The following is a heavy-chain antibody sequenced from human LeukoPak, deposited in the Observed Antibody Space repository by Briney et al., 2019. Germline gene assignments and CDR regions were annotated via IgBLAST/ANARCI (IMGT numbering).Heavy chain of an antibody. V-gene: IGHV3-23*01. J-gene: IGHJ4*02. CDR3: ARDKRWLQWHPLDY. Sequence: GGSLRLSCAASGFTFSSYGMSWVRQAPGKGLEWVSAISGSGGSTYYADSVKGRFTISRDNSKNTLYLQMNSLRAEDTAVYYCARDKRWLQWHPLDYWGQGTLVTVSS. CDR2: ISGSGGST. CDR1: GFTFSSYG. D-gene: IGHD5-24*01.